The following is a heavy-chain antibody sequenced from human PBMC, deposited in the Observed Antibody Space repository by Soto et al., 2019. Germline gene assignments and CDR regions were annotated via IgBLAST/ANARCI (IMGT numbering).Heavy chain of an antibody. CDR1: GYTFTRSG. Sequence: QVQLVQSGGEVKKPGASVKVSCKASGYTFTRSGVSWVRQAPGQGLEWMGWISGYNGNTKYEQKFQDIVTMTTDTSTRTAYMELRSLRSDDTAVYYCARAGEIPYYYYGMDVWGQGTTVIVSS. CDR2: ISGYNGNT. V-gene: IGHV1-18*01. CDR3: ARAGEIPYYYYGMDV. J-gene: IGHJ6*02.